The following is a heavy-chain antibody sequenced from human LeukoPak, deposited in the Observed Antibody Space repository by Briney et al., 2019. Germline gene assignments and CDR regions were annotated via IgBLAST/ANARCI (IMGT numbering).Heavy chain of an antibody. CDR1: RFTFSSYA. CDR3: AKITRGVMVAFDI. J-gene: IGHJ3*02. D-gene: IGHD3-10*01. Sequence: GGTLRLSCAASRFTFSSYAMSWVRQAPGKGLEWVSSISDSGGSTYNADSVKGRFTISRDNSKNTLYLQMNSLRAEDTAVYYCAKITRGVMVAFDIWGQGTMVTVSS. V-gene: IGHV3-23*01. CDR2: ISDSGGST.